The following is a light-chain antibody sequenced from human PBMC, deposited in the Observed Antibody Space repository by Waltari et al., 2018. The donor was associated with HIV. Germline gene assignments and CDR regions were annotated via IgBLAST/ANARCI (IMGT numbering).Light chain of an antibody. CDR3: QQYYSTPWT. Sequence: DIVMIQSPDSLTVSLAERATINCKSSQSILYSANNKNYLTWYQQKPGQPPKLLIYWASTRESGVPDRCSGSGSGTDFTLTISSLQAEDVAVYYCQQYYSTPWTFGQGTKVEIK. J-gene: IGKJ1*01. CDR2: WAS. CDR1: QSILYSANNKNY. V-gene: IGKV4-1*01.